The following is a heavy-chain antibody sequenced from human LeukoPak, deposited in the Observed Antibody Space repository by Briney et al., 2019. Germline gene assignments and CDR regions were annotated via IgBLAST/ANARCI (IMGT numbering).Heavy chain of an antibody. D-gene: IGHD6-6*01. V-gene: IGHV1-69*04. Sequence: SVKVSCKASGGTFSSYAISWVRQAPGQGLEWMGRIIPILGIANYAQKFQGRVTITADKSTSTAYMELSSLRSEDTAVYYCARGDKYWAAARPGYYYYGMDVWGQGTTVTVSS. CDR2: IIPILGIA. J-gene: IGHJ6*02. CDR1: GGTFSSYA. CDR3: ARGDKYWAAARPGYYYYGMDV.